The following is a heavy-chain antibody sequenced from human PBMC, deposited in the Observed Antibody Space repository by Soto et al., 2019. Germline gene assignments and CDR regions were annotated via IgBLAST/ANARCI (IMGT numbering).Heavy chain of an antibody. CDR2: IYATGTT. V-gene: IGHV4-4*07. CDR3: VRDGTKTLRDWFDP. CDR1: GASISGFY. J-gene: IGHJ5*02. Sequence: PSETLSLTCTVSGASISGFYWRWIRKSAGKGRGWIGRIYATGTTDYNPSLKSRVMMSVDTSKKQFSPKLRSVTAADTAVYYCVRDGTKTLRDWFDPWGQGISVTVPQ. D-gene: IGHD1-1*01.